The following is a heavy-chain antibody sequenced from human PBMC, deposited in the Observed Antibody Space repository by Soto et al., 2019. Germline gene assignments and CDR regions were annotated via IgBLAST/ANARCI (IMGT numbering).Heavy chain of an antibody. J-gene: IGHJ4*02. V-gene: IGHV1-3*01. CDR2: INAGNGNR. CDR1: GYTFTSYA. CDR3: ARDSPPSDY. Sequence: QVQLVQSGAEVKKPGASVKVSCKASGYTFTSYAMHWVRQAPGQRLEWMGWINAGNGNRKYSQKFQGRVTITRDTSASTAYMELSSLRSEDTAVYHCARDSPPSDYWGQGTLVTVSS.